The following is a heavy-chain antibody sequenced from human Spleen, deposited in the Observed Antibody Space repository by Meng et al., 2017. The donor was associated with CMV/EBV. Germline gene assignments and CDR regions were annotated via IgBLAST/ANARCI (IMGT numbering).Heavy chain of an antibody. CDR1: GFTFSSYA. Sequence: GGSLRLSCAASGFTFSSYAMHWVRQAPGKGLEWVAVISYDGSNKYYADSVKGRFTISRDNAENTLYLQMSNLRAEDTAVYHCARAGYCSGGACYSRWGQGTLVTVSS. D-gene: IGHD2-15*01. V-gene: IGHV3-30*04. CDR2: ISYDGSNK. J-gene: IGHJ1*01. CDR3: ARAGYCSGGACYSR.